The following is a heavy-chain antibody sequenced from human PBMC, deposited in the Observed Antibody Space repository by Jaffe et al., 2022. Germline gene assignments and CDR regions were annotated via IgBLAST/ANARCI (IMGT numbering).Heavy chain of an antibody. CDR1: GGSFSGYY. Sequence: QVQLQQWGAGLLKPSETLSLTCAVYGGSFSGYYWSWIRQPPGKGLEWIGEINHSGSTNYNPSLKSRVTISVDTSKNQFSLKLSSVTAADTAVYYCARDGDYVWGSYRGNYFDYWGQGTLVTVSS. CDR3: ARDGDYVWGSYRGNYFDY. D-gene: IGHD3-16*02. V-gene: IGHV4-34*01. CDR2: INHSGST. J-gene: IGHJ4*02.